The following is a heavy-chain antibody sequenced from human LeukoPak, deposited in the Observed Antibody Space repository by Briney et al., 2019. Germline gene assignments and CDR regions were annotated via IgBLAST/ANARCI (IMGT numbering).Heavy chain of an antibody. CDR2: INHSGST. D-gene: IGHD6-13*01. CDR3: ARARSSSWYRVWFDP. Sequence: PSETLSLTCAVYGGSFSGYYWSWIRQPPGKGLEWIGEINHSGSTNYNPSLKSRVTISVDTSKNQFSLKLSSVTAADTAVHYCARARSSSWYRVWFDPWGQGTLVTVSS. V-gene: IGHV4-34*01. J-gene: IGHJ5*02. CDR1: GGSFSGYY.